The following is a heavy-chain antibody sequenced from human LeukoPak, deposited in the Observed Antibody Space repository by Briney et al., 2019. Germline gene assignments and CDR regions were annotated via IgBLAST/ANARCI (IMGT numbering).Heavy chain of an antibody. CDR3: VRDLGVSIAAAGAS. CDR1: GGTFSSYA. V-gene: IGHV1-69*05. J-gene: IGHJ5*02. Sequence: GASVKVSCKASGGTFSSYAISWVRQAPGQGLEWMGGIIPIFGTANYAQKFQGRVTITTDESTSTAYMELSSLRSEDTAVYHCVRDLGVSIAAAGASWGQGTLVTVSS. CDR2: IIPIFGTA. D-gene: IGHD6-13*01.